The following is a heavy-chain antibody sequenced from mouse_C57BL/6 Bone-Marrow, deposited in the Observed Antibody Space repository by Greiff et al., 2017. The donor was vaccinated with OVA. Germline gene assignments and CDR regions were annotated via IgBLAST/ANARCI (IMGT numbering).Heavy chain of an antibody. V-gene: IGHV5-16*01. CDR3: ARESTFYYFDY. J-gene: IGHJ2*01. Sequence: EVKLMESEGGLVQPGSSMKLSCTASGFTFSDYYMAWVRQVPEKGLEWVANINYDGSSTYYLDSLKSRFIISRDNAKNILYLQMSSLKSEDTATYYCARESTFYYFDYWGQGTTLTVSS. CDR2: INYDGSST. CDR1: GFTFSDYY. D-gene: IGHD4-1*02.